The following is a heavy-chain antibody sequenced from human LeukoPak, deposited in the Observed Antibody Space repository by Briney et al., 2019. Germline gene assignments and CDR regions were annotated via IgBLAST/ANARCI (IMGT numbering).Heavy chain of an antibody. CDR2: INTNTGNP. J-gene: IGHJ6*03. V-gene: IGHV7-4-1*02. CDR1: GYTFTSYP. Sequence: ASVKVSCKASGYTFTSYPMNWVRQAPGQGLEWMGWINTNTGNPTYAQGFTGRFVLSLDTSVSTAYLQITSLKAEDTAVYYCARGAYYYYYYMDVWGKGTTVTVSS. CDR3: ARGAYYYYYYMDV.